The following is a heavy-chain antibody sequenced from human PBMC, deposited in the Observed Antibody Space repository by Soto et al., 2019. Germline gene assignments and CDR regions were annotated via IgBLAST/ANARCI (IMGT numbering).Heavy chain of an antibody. J-gene: IGHJ4*02. CDR1: GGSISSGDYY. Sequence: QVQLQESGPGLVKPAQTLSLTCTVSGGSISSGDYYWSWIRQPPGKGLEWIGYIYYSGSPYYNPSLKGRVTITVDTSKNQVSLKLSSVTAADTAVYYCARGGGRPRHFDYWGQGTLVTVSS. V-gene: IGHV4-30-4*01. CDR2: IYYSGSP. D-gene: IGHD3-16*01. CDR3: ARGGGRPRHFDY.